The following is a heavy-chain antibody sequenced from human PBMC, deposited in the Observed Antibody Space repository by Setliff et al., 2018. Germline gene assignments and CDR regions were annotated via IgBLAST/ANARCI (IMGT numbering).Heavy chain of an antibody. CDR1: GFTFSRYW. CDR2: IKEDGSEK. J-gene: IGHJ3*02. CDR3: ARDPPGMNAFDI. D-gene: IGHD6-13*01. V-gene: IGHV3-7*01. Sequence: PGGSLSLSCAASGFTFSRYWMGWVRQAPGMGPEWLANIKEDGSEKNYVDSVRGRFTISRDNAKNSLYLQIYSLRAGDTAVYYCARDPPGMNAFDIWGHGTMVTVSS.